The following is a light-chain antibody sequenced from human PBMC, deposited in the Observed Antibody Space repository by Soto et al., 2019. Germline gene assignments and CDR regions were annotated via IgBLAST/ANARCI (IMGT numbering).Light chain of an antibody. CDR3: SSSTSSITLI. CDR1: SSDVGGYNY. V-gene: IGLV2-14*01. CDR2: DVS. Sequence: QLVLTQPASLSGYPGQSIPISCTGTSSDVGGYNYVSWYQQHSGKAPKHVIYDVSNRTSGVSYRFSGSKSGNTASLTISGLKSEDEADYYCSSSTSSITLIFGGGTKVTVL. J-gene: IGLJ2*01.